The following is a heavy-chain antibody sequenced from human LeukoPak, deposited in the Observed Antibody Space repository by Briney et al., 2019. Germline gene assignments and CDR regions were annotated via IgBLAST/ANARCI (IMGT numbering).Heavy chain of an antibody. CDR3: ARAGQEWFGELGFDQ. Sequence: GGSLRLSCAASGFTFSSYGMSWARQAPGKGLEWVANIKQDGSEKNYVESVKGRFTISRDNAKNSLYLQTNSLRAEDTAVYYCARAGQEWFGELGFDQWGQGTLVIVSS. D-gene: IGHD3-10*01. V-gene: IGHV3-7*01. CDR1: GFTFSSYG. CDR2: IKQDGSEK. J-gene: IGHJ4*02.